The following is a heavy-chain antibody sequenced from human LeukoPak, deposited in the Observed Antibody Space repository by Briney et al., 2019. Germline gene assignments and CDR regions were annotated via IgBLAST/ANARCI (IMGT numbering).Heavy chain of an antibody. J-gene: IGHJ4*02. CDR2: ITGGGDTT. CDR1: GFTFSSYG. D-gene: IGHD5-12*01. Sequence: GGTLRLSCAASGFTFSSYGMNWVRQAPGKGLEWVSGITGGGDTTFYADSVKGRFTISRDNPKNTLYLQMNSLRADDTAVYYCARDARLVAFDNWGQGTLVTVSS. V-gene: IGHV3-23*01. CDR3: ARDARLVAFDN.